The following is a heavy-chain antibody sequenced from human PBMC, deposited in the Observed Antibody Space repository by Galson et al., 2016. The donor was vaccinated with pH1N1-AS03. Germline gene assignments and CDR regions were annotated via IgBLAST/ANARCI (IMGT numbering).Heavy chain of an antibody. CDR2: IYPGDSDT. CDR3: ARQVRDGYNDYFDY. V-gene: IGHV5-51*01. CDR1: GYIFTSYW. J-gene: IGHJ4*02. Sequence: QSGAEVKKPGESLKISCKTSGYIFTSYWVAWVRHMPGKGLEWMGIIYPGDSDTRYSPSFQGQVTISADRSINIAYLQRSSLMASDTAIYYCARQVRDGYNDYFDYWGQGILVTVSS. D-gene: IGHD5-24*01.